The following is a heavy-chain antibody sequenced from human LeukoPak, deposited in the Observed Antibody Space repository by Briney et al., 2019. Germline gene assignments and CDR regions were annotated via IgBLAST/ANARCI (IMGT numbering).Heavy chain of an antibody. Sequence: GGSLRLSCAASGFTFSKFAMSWVRQAPGKGPEWVSTISSSGGDTYYADSVKGRFTVPRDNSKNTLFLQMNSLRAEDTALYYCAKGSLGSWYFFDYWGQGTLVTVSS. V-gene: IGHV3-23*01. CDR1: GFTFSKFA. CDR2: ISSSGGDT. CDR3: AKGSLGSWYFFDY. D-gene: IGHD6-13*01. J-gene: IGHJ4*02.